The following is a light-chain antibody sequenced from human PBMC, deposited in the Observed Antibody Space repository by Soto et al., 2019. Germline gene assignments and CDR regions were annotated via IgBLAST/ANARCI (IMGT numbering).Light chain of an antibody. J-gene: IGLJ2*01. CDR2: EGS. CDR3: CSYTRSGTLS. Sequence: QSALTQPASVSGSPGQSITISCTGTSSDVGSYNLVSWYQQHPGKAPKLMIYEGSKRPSGVSNRFSGSKSGNTASLTISGLQPEDTALYYCCSYTRSGTLSFGGGTKLTVL. CDR1: SSDVGSYNL. V-gene: IGLV2-14*02.